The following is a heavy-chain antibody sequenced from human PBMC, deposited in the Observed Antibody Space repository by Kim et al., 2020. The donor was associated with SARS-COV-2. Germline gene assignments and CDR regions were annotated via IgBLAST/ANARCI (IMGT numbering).Heavy chain of an antibody. CDR2: IIPILGIA. CDR3: ARDFTMVRRSGDYYGMDV. Sequence: SVKVSCKASGGTFSSYAISWVRQAPGQGLEWMGRIIPILGIANYAQKFQGRVTITADKSTSTAYMELSSLRSEDTAVYYCARDFTMVRRSGDYYGMDVWGQGTTVTVSS. J-gene: IGHJ6*02. D-gene: IGHD3-10*01. V-gene: IGHV1-69*04. CDR1: GGTFSSYA.